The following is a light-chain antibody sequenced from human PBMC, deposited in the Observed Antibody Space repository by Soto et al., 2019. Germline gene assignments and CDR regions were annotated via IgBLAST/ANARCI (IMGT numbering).Light chain of an antibody. Sequence: QAVETQETSFSVSPGGTVILTCGLTSGSVSTSYYPSWYQQSPGLAPRTLIYNTTTRSSGVPDRFSGSILGNKAALTITGAQSDDESDYLCALYVGSGTVVFGGGTKLTVL. CDR1: SGSVSTSYY. V-gene: IGLV8-61*01. J-gene: IGLJ2*01. CDR3: ALYVGSGTVV. CDR2: NTT.